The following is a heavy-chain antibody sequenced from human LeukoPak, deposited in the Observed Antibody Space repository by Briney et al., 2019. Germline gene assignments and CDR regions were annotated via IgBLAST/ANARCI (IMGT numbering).Heavy chain of an antibody. CDR1: GFTFTSYY. V-gene: IGHV1-46*01. D-gene: IGHD1-7*01. J-gene: IGHJ3*02. CDR2: INYSGGST. Sequence: VSVKVSCKASGFTFTSYYMHWVRQAPGQGLEWMGIINYSGGSTSYAQKFQGRVTMTRDTSTSTVYMELSSLRSEDTAVYYCARDQDWNYAFDIWGQGTMVTVSS. CDR3: ARDQDWNYAFDI.